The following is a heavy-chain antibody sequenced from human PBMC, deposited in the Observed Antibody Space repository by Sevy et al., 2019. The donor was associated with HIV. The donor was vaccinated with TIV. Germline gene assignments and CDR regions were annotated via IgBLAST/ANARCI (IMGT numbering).Heavy chain of an antibody. D-gene: IGHD6-6*01. CDR1: GYIFTSYW. J-gene: IGHJ3*02. CDR3: ARQAGSSSYQGAFDI. Sequence: GGSLKISCKGSGYIFTSYWIGWVRQMPGKGLEWMGIIYPGDSDTRYSPSFQGQVTISANKSISTAYLQWSSLKASDTAMYYCARQAGSSSYQGAFDIWGQGTMVTVSS. V-gene: IGHV5-51*01. CDR2: IYPGDSDT.